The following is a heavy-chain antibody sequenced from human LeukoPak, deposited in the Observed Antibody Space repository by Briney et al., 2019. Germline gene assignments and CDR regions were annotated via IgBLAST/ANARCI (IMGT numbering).Heavy chain of an antibody. J-gene: IGHJ3*02. CDR1: GGSISSSSYY. D-gene: IGHD3-22*01. CDR2: IYYSGST. V-gene: IGHV4-39*01. Sequence: PSETLSLTCTVSGGSISSSSYYWGWIRQPPGKGLEWIGSIYYSGSTYYNPSLKSRVTISVDTSKNQFSLKLSSVTAADTAVYYCARSGRFYDSRGYYGGDAFDIWGQGTMVTVFS. CDR3: ARSGRFYDSRGYYGGDAFDI.